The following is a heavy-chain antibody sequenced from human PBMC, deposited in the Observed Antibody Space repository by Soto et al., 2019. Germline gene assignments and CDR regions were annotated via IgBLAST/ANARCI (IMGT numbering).Heavy chain of an antibody. Sequence: QVQLQESGPGLVKPSQTLSLTCTVSGGSISSGGYYWSWIRQHPGKGLEWIGYIYYGGTTYYNPSLKSRLTISVDTCKNQFSLKLSSVTAADTAVYYCASAPLYASGSYPLSDWGQGTLVTVSS. V-gene: IGHV4-31*03. D-gene: IGHD3-10*01. CDR2: IYYGGTT. CDR3: ASAPLYASGSYPLSD. CDR1: GGSISSGGYY. J-gene: IGHJ4*02.